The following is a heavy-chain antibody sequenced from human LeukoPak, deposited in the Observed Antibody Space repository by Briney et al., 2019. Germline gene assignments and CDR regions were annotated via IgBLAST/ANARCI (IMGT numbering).Heavy chain of an antibody. CDR3: AKVEGYCSSTSCYARGTSDY. CDR2: IRYDGSNK. D-gene: IGHD2-2*01. J-gene: IGHJ4*02. Sequence: GGSLRLSCAASGFTFSSYAMSWVRQAPGKGLEWVAFIRYDGSNKYYADSVKGRFTISRDNSKNTLYLQMNSLRAEDTAVYYCAKVEGYCSSTSCYARGTSDYWGQGTLVTVSS. V-gene: IGHV3-30*02. CDR1: GFTFSSYA.